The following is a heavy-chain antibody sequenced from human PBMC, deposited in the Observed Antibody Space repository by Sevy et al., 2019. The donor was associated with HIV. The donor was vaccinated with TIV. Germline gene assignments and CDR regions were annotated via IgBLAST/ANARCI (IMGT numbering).Heavy chain of an antibody. CDR1: GASISNYY. CDR3: ARDVAIRGVFPTFYYHYYMDV. Sequence: SETLSLTCTVSGASISNYYWSWIRQPAGKGLEWIGRIDTRGDTRYNPSLKGRVTLSLDTSQNHFSLKLTSVIAADTXVYYCARDVAIRGVFPTFYYHYYMDVWGKGTTVTVSS. D-gene: IGHD3-10*01. CDR2: IDTRGDT. V-gene: IGHV4-4*07. J-gene: IGHJ6*03.